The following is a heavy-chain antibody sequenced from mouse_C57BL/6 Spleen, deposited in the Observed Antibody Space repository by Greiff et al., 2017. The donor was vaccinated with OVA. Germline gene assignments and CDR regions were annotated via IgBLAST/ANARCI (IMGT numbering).Heavy chain of an antibody. J-gene: IGHJ3*01. Sequence: EVKLVESGGGLVKPGGSLKLSCAASGFNFSGYAMSWVRQTPEQRLEWVATISDGDGYTYYPDNVKGRFTISRDNAKNNLYLQMSHLKSEDTAMYYCARDLGRFAYWGQGTLVTVSA. CDR3: ARDLGRFAY. CDR2: ISDGDGYT. CDR1: GFNFSGYA. V-gene: IGHV5-4*01. D-gene: IGHD4-1*01.